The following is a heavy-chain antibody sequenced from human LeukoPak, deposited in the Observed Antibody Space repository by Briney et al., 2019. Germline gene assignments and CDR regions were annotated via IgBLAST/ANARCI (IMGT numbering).Heavy chain of an antibody. Sequence: SETLSLTCAVYGGSFSGYYWSWIRQPPGKGLEWIGEINHSGSTNYNPSLKSRVTISVDTSKNQFSLKLSSVTAADTAVYYCARSAHGRRVVPAASRYYYYGMDVWGKRTTVTVSS. V-gene: IGHV4-34*01. CDR3: ARSAHGRRVVPAASRYYYYGMDV. CDR2: INHSGST. CDR1: GGSFSGYY. J-gene: IGHJ6*04. D-gene: IGHD2-2*01.